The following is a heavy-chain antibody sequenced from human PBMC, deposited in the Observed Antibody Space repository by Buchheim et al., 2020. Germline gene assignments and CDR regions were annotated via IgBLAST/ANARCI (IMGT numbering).Heavy chain of an antibody. D-gene: IGHD3-22*01. CDR3: ARHFYDTSGYYPGLDF. J-gene: IGHJ4*02. CDR2: INWDGSRT. CDR1: GFSYNDYG. Sequence: EVQLVESGGGVARPGGSLRLSCATSGFSYNDYGMSWVRQVPGKGLEWVSGINWDGSRTVYGDSLKSRFTIIIDNVQNSFHLQMNNLRAEDTALYHCARHFYDTSGYYPGLDFWGRGTL. V-gene: IGHV3-20*01.